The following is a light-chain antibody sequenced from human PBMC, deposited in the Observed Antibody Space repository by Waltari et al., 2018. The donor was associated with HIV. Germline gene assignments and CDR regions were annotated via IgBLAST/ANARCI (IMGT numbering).Light chain of an antibody. CDR3: LQLSGLPRT. Sequence: DIQMTQSPSSLSASVVDRVTITCRASQDIKNNVGWYQQKPGKAPRRLIYSASTLHTGVSSRFRGGGSGTDFTLSIDGLQPEDAANYFCLQLSGLPRTFGQGT. J-gene: IGKJ1*01. V-gene: IGKV1-17*01. CDR1: QDIKNN. CDR2: SAS.